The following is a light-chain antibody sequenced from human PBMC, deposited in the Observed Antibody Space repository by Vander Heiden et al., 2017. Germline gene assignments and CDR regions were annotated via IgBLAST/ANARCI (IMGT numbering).Light chain of an antibody. V-gene: IGLV3-1*01. CDR1: SLGGKY. J-gene: IGLJ2*01. Sequence: SYELTQPPSASVSPGPTASITCSGASLGGKYACWYPHTPGQSPVLVIYQDSKRPSGIPERVSGSNSRNTATLTISGTQAMDEADYYCQAWDSSTVVFGGGIKLTVL. CDR2: QDS. CDR3: QAWDSSTVV.